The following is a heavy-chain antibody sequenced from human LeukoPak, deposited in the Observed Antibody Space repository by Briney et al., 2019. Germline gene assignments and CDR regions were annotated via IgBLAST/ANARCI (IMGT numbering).Heavy chain of an antibody. CDR2: ISSSSSYI. CDR3: ARDRMNRVIPDAFDI. CDR1: GFTFSSYS. D-gene: IGHD4-17*01. V-gene: IGHV3-21*01. Sequence: GGSLRLSCAASGFTFSSYSMNWVRQAPGKGLEWVSSISSSSSYIYYADSVKGRFTISRDNAKNSLYLQMNSLRAEDTAVYYCARDRMNRVIPDAFDIWGQGTMVTVSS. J-gene: IGHJ3*02.